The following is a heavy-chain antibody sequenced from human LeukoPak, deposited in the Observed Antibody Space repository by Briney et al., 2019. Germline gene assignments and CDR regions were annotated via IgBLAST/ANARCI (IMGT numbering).Heavy chain of an antibody. CDR1: GYTFTSYD. Sequence: ASVKVSCKASGYTFTSYDINWVRQAPGQGLEWMGGIIPIFGTANYAQKFQGRVTITADESTSTAYMELSSLRSEDTAVYYCARPSIAAAGTWPPFDYWGQGTLVTVSS. D-gene: IGHD6-13*01. J-gene: IGHJ4*02. CDR2: IIPIFGTA. CDR3: ARPSIAAAGTWPPFDY. V-gene: IGHV1-69*13.